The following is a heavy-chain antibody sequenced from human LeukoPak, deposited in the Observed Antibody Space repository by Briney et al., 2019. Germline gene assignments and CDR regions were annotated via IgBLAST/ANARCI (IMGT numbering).Heavy chain of an antibody. V-gene: IGHV3-53*01. J-gene: IGHJ4*02. CDR3: AREKESSFDY. Sequence: PGGSLRLSCAASGFTVSSNYMSWVRQAPGKGLEWVSVIYSGGSTYYADSVKGRFTISRDNSKNTLYLQMNRLRAEDTAVYYCAREKESSFDYWGQGTLVTVSS. CDR1: GFTVSSNY. CDR2: IYSGGST. D-gene: IGHD3-10*01.